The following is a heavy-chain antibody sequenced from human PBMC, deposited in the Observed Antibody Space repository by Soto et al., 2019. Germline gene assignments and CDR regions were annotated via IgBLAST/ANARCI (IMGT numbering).Heavy chain of an antibody. CDR3: ARDIRGSQFATLAD. V-gene: IGHV1-69*12. J-gene: IGHJ3*01. Sequence: QVQLVQSGAEVKKPGSSVKVSCKASVGTFSSSTISWVRQSPGQGLEWMGGIIPIFGTANYAQKFQGRVTITADESTSTAYMELGSLRSEDTAVYYCARDIRGSQFATLADWGQGTMVTVSS. CDR2: IIPIFGTA. D-gene: IGHD5-12*01. CDR1: VGTFSSST.